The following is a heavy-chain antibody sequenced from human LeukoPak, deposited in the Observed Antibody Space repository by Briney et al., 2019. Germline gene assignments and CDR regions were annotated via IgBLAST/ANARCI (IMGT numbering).Heavy chain of an antibody. CDR3: ARGGTWIQEYYCDY. Sequence: SVKVSCKGSGGTFSSYAISLVRQAPGQGLEWMGRIIPIFGTANYAQKFQGRVTITTDESTSTAYMELSSLRSEDTAVYYWARGGTWIQEYYCDYWLQGTLVTVSS. CDR2: IIPIFGTA. D-gene: IGHD5-18*01. V-gene: IGHV1-69*05. CDR1: GGTFSSYA. J-gene: IGHJ4*02.